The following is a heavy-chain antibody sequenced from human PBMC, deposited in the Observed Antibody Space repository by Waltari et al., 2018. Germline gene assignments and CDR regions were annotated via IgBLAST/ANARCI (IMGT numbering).Heavy chain of an antibody. J-gene: IGHJ4*02. CDR3: ARDHIVGATEKYDY. CDR1: GFTFSSYG. V-gene: IGHV3-33*01. D-gene: IGHD1-26*01. Sequence: QVQLVESGGGVVQPGRSLRLSCAASGFTFSSYGMHWVRQAPGKGLEWVAVIWKDGSNKYYADSVKGRFTISRDNSKNTLYLQMNSLRAEDTAVYYCARDHIVGATEKYDYWGLGTLVTVSS. CDR2: IWKDGSNK.